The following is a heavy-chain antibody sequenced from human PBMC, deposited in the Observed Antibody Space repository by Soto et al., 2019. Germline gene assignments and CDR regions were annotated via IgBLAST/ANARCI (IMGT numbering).Heavy chain of an antibody. CDR3: ARDSSGSYPTFDY. Sequence: QVQLQESGPGLVKPSQTLSLTCTVSAGSISSGGYYWSWIRQHPGKGLEWIGYIYYSGSTYYNPSLKSRVTISVDTSKNQFSLKLSSVTAADTAVYYCARDSSGSYPTFDYWGQGTLVTVSS. CDR1: AGSISSGGYY. D-gene: IGHD1-26*01. CDR2: IYYSGST. V-gene: IGHV4-31*03. J-gene: IGHJ4*02.